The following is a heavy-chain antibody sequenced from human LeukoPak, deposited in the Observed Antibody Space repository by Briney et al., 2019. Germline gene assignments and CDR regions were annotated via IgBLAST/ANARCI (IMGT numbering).Heavy chain of an antibody. CDR2: IYYSGST. CDR3: ARVDCSSTSCYRAREGWFDP. V-gene: IGHV4-61*01. J-gene: IGHJ5*02. D-gene: IGHD2-2*01. CDR1: GGSISSSSYY. Sequence: SETLSLTCTVSGGSISSSSYYWSWIRQPPGKGLEWIGYIYYSGSTNYNPSLKSRVTISVDTSKNQFSLKLSSVTAADTAVYYCARVDCSSTSCYRAREGWFDPWGQGTLVTVSS.